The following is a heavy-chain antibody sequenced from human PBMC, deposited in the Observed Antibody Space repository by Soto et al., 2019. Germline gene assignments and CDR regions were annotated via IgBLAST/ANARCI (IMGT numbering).Heavy chain of an antibody. Sequence: EVQLVESGGGLVQPGGSLRLSCAASGFTVSSNYMSWVRQAPGKGLEWVSVIYSGGSTYYADSVKGRFTISRDNSKNTLYLHMNSLRAEDTAVYYCARQEGGDYGDYAFDYWGQGTLVTVSS. V-gene: IGHV3-66*04. J-gene: IGHJ4*02. CDR1: GFTVSSNY. D-gene: IGHD4-17*01. CDR3: ARQEGGDYGDYAFDY. CDR2: IYSGGST.